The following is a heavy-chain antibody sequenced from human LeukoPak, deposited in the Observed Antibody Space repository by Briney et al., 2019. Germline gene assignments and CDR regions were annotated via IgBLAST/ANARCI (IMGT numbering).Heavy chain of an antibody. Sequence: PGGSLRLSCAASGFTFSSYAMSWVRQAPGKGLEWVSAISGSGGSTYYADSVKGRFTISRDNSKNTLYLQMNSLRAEDTAVYYCAKGYEVATNGNIDYWGQGTLVTVSA. D-gene: IGHD1-1*01. CDR3: AKGYEVATNGNIDY. J-gene: IGHJ4*02. CDR2: ISGSGGST. V-gene: IGHV3-23*01. CDR1: GFTFSSYA.